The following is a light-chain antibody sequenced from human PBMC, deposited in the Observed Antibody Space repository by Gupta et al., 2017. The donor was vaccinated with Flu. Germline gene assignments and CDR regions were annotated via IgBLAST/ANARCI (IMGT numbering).Light chain of an antibody. Sequence: ATLSLSPGERATRSCRASQSVRSYLDWYKQKQGQSPRLLISDASNMYTGIPARFSGSGYGTDVTLTISSREQEDFADYYCQQRSNWPLLTFGDGTKVDIK. CDR1: QSVRSY. CDR2: DAS. CDR3: QQRSNWPLLT. V-gene: IGKV3-11*01. J-gene: IGKJ3*01.